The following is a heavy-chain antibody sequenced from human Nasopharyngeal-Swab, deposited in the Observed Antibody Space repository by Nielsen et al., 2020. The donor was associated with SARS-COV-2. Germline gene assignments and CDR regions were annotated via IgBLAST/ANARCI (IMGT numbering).Heavy chain of an antibody. Sequence: GESLKISCAASGFTFSDYYMSWIRQAPGKGLEWVSYISSSSSTIYYADSVKGRFTISRDNAKNSLYLQMTSVRAEDTAVYYCAGGGCYVWGNFYYMDFWGKGTTVTVSS. CDR3: AGGGCYVWGNFYYMDF. CDR2: ISSSSSTI. V-gene: IGHV3-11*04. J-gene: IGHJ6*03. CDR1: GFTFSDYY. D-gene: IGHD3-16*01.